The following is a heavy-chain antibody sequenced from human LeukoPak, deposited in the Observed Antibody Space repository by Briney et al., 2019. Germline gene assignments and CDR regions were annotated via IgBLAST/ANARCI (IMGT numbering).Heavy chain of an antibody. J-gene: IGHJ4*02. V-gene: IGHV3-30*02. Sequence: GGSLRLSCAAPGFTFSSYGMHWVRQAPGKGLEWVAFIRYDGSNKYYADSVKGRFTISRDNSKNTLYLQMNSLRAEDTAVYYCATKITLKGGFDYWGQGTLVTVSS. D-gene: IGHD5-12*01. CDR2: IRYDGSNK. CDR3: ATKITLKGGFDY. CDR1: GFTFSSYG.